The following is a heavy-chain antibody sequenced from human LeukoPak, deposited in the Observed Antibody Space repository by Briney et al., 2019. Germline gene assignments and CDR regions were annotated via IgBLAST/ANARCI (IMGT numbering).Heavy chain of an antibody. CDR3: AKAYDYYDSSGYH. V-gene: IGHV3-30-3*01. CDR2: ISYDGSNK. Sequence: PGGSLRLSCAAFGFTFSSYAMHWVRQAPGKGLEWVALISYDGSNKYYADSVKGRFTISRDNSKNTLYLQMNSLRAEDTAVYYCAKAYDYYDSSGYHWGQGTLVTVSS. CDR1: GFTFSSYA. J-gene: IGHJ5*02. D-gene: IGHD3-22*01.